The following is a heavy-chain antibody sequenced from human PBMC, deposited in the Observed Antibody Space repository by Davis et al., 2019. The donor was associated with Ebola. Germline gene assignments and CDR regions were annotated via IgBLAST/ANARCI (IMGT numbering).Heavy chain of an antibody. CDR1: GGSINSGGYS. CDR2: IYYSGST. D-gene: IGHD1-1*01. CDR3: ARLDNS. Sequence: SQTLSLTCAVSGGSINSGGYSWSWIRQPPGQGLEWIGYIYYSGSTSYNPSLKSRVTISLDTSKNQFSLKVSSVTAADTAIYYCARLDNSWGQGTLVTVSS. J-gene: IGHJ4*02. V-gene: IGHV4-30-4*07.